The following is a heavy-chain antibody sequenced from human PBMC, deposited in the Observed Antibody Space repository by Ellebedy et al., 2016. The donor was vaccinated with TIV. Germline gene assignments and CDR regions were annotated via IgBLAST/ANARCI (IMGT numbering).Heavy chain of an antibody. V-gene: IGHV4-39*07. D-gene: IGHD3-9*01. J-gene: IGHJ4*02. Sequence: SETLSLTCNVSGGSVSSYSYYSGWIRKHAGKGLEWLGEIYYSGSTFYNPSLKSRVTISVDTSKNQFSLQLTSVTAADTAVHYCRQFYYDILTGDSRPDYWGQGTLVTVSS. CDR1: GGSVSSYSYY. CDR2: IYYSGST. CDR3: RQFYYDILTGDSRPDY.